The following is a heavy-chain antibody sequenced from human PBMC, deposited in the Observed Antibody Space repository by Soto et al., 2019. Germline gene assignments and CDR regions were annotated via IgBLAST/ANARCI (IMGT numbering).Heavy chain of an antibody. Sequence: SETLSLTCAVYGGSFSGYYWSWIRQPPGKGLEWSGEINHSGSTNYNPSLKSRVTISVDTSKNQFSLKLRSVTAADTAVYYCARGRKRNRYYYYMDVWGKGTTVTVSS. CDR1: GGSFSGYY. J-gene: IGHJ6*03. D-gene: IGHD1-1*01. CDR3: ARGRKRNRYYYYMDV. V-gene: IGHV4-34*01. CDR2: INHSGST.